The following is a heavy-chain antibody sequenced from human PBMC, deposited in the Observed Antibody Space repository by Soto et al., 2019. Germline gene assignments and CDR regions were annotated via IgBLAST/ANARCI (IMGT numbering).Heavy chain of an antibody. J-gene: IGHJ5*02. CDR1: GGSFSGYY. CDR3: AVTLGGSHNWFDP. V-gene: IGHV4-34*01. Sequence: SETLSLTCAVYGGSFSGYYWSWIRQPPGKGLEWIGEINHSGSTNYNPSLKSRVTISVDTSKNQFSLKLSSVTAADTAVYYCAVTLGGSHNWFDPWGQGTLVTVSS. CDR2: INHSGST. D-gene: IGHD3-16*01.